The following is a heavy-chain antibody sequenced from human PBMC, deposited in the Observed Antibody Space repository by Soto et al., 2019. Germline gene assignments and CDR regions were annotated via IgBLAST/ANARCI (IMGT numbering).Heavy chain of an antibody. CDR3: ARDREVGATGLGYFDL. D-gene: IGHD1-26*01. CDR1: GFTFSSYA. CDR2: ISYDGSNK. Sequence: QVQLVESGGGVVQPGRSLRLSCAASGFTFSSYAMHWVRQAPGNGLEWVAVISYDGSNKYYADYVKGRFTISRDNSTNTLYLQMNSLRADDTAVYYCARDREVGATGLGYFDLWVRGTMVTVS. J-gene: IGHJ2*01. V-gene: IGHV3-30*14.